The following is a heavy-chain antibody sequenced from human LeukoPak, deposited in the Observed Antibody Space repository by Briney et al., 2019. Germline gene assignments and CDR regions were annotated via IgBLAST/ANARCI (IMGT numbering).Heavy chain of an antibody. Sequence: GGSLRLSCEGSGFTFSNYWMGWVRQAPGKGLQWVANIKTDGSEKYYVDSVKGRFTISRDNAKNSLYLQMNSLRAEDTAVYYCATDPRNYVWGSFRSHYFDYWGQGTLVTVSS. CDR1: GFTFSNYW. J-gene: IGHJ4*02. V-gene: IGHV3-7*01. D-gene: IGHD3-16*02. CDR3: ATDPRNYVWGSFRSHYFDY. CDR2: IKTDGSEK.